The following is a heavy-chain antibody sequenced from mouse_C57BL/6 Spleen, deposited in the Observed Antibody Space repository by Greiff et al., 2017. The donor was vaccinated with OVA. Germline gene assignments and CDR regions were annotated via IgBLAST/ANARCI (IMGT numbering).Heavy chain of an antibody. CDR2: ISSGGSYT. D-gene: IGHD1-1*01. CDR1: GFTFSSYG. V-gene: IGHV5-6*01. J-gene: IGHJ4*01. CDR3: ARSPTTVVYYYAMDY. Sequence: EVQLVESGGDLVKPGGSLKLSCAASGFTFSSYGMSWVRQTPDKRLEWVATISSGGSYTYYPDSVKGRFTISRDNAKNTLYLQMSSLKSEDTAMYYCARSPTTVVYYYAMDYWGQGTSVTVSS.